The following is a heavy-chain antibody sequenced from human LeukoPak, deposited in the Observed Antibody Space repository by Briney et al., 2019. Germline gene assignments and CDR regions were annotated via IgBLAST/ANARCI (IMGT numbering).Heavy chain of an antibody. V-gene: IGHV3-74*01. J-gene: IGHJ4*02. CDR2: INTDGSST. D-gene: IGHD1-14*01. CDR3: SSRTGVY. CDR1: RFTLSSYW. Sequence: GGSLRLSCAASRFTLSSYWMPWVRQAPGKGLVWVSRINTDGSSTNYADSVKGRFTISRDNAMNTLYLQMNNLRAEDTAVYYCSSRTGVYWGQGTLVSVSS.